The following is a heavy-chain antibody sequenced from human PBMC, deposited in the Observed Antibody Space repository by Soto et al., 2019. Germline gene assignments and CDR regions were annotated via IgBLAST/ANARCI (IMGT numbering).Heavy chain of an antibody. D-gene: IGHD3-10*01. V-gene: IGHV3-9*01. CDR3: AKDGGDGSESDTDLAGGMDV. CDR1: GFSFDDYA. J-gene: IGHJ6*04. CDR2: ISWNSGSI. Sequence: EVQLVESGGGLVQPGRSLRLSCAVSGFSFDDYAMHWVRQAPGKGLEWVSGISWNSGSIGYAESVKGRFTISRDNAKNSLYLQMNDLRAEDTALYHCAKDGGDGSESDTDLAGGMDVWGKGPTVTVSS.